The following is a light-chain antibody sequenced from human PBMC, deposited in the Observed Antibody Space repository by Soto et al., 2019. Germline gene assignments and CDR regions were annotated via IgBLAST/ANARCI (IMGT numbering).Light chain of an antibody. Sequence: QSVLTQPPSMSGTPGQRVTISCSGSRSNIGGNAVTWYQQVPGTAPKLLIYANDQRPSGVSDRFSGSKSATSASLAISGLQSEDEADYYGAVWDDNMKGLFGGGTKLTVL. CDR3: AVWDDNMKGL. CDR1: RSNIGGNA. J-gene: IGLJ2*01. CDR2: AND. V-gene: IGLV1-44*01.